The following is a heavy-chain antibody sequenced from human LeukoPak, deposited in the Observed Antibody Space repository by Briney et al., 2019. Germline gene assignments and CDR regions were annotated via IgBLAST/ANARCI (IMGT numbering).Heavy chain of an antibody. CDR2: ISGSGVGT. CDR3: AKDRPPNWGYYFDY. J-gene: IGHJ4*02. V-gene: IGHV3-23*01. CDR1: GFIFSTCA. Sequence: GGSLRLSCAASGFIFSTCAMSWVRQAPGKGLEWVSGISGSGVGTYYADSVKGRFTISRDTSKNTLYLQMNSLRAEDTAVYYCAKDRPPNWGYYFDYWGQGTLVTVSS. D-gene: IGHD7-27*01.